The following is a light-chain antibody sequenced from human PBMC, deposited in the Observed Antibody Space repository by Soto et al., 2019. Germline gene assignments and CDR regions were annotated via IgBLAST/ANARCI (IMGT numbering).Light chain of an antibody. CDR1: QSIDRG. CDR2: HAS. J-gene: IGKJ1*01. V-gene: IGKV1-5*01. Sequence: DIQMTQSPSTLPASVGDRVTITCRASQSIDRGLAWYQQRPGKAPKLLIYHASSLETGVPSRFSGSGSGTEFTPAISSLHPDFSATYYCQHYNSYGTFGQGTKVDIK. CDR3: QHYNSYGT.